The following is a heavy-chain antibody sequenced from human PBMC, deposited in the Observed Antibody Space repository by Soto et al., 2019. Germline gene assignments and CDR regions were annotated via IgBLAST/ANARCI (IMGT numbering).Heavy chain of an antibody. CDR2: MNPNSGNT. V-gene: IGHV1-8*01. Sequence: QVQLVQSGAEVKTPGASVKVSCKASGYTFATYDINWVRQAPAQGLEWMGCMNPNSGNTGYAQKFQDRMTMTRDSAMSVADIELSSLINEYTAVYYCAGSNAYNFNWLDSWGQGTWVTVSA. CDR1: GYTFATYD. D-gene: IGHD1-20*01. J-gene: IGHJ5*01. CDR3: AGSNAYNFNWLDS.